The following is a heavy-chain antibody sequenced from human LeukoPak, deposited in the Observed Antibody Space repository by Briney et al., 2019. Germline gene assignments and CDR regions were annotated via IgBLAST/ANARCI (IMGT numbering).Heavy chain of an antibody. Sequence: GGSLRLSCAASAFTFSNYWMSWVRQAPGKGLEWVANIKEDGSEINYVDSVKGRFTISRDNAKNSLYLQMNSLTVDDTAVYYCARDRGNSSFDYWGQGTLVTVSS. J-gene: IGHJ4*02. D-gene: IGHD4-23*01. CDR3: ARDRGNSSFDY. CDR1: AFTFSNYW. V-gene: IGHV3-7*01. CDR2: IKEDGSEI.